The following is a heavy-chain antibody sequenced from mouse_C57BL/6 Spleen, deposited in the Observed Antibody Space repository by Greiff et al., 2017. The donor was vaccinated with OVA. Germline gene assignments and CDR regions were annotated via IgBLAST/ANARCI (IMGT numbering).Heavy chain of an antibody. CDR3: ASPGHQLGWFAY. V-gene: IGHV1-22*01. D-gene: IGHD4-1*02. Sequence: VQLQQSGPELVKPGASVKMSCKASGYTFTDYNMHWVKQSHGKSLEWIGYINPNNGGTSYNQKFKGKATLTVNKSSSTAYMELRSLTSEDSAVYYCASPGHQLGWFAYWGQGTLVTVSA. J-gene: IGHJ3*01. CDR2: INPNNGGT. CDR1: GYTFTDYN.